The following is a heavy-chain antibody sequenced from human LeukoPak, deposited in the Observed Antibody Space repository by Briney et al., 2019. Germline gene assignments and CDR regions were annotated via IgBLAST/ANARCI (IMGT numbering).Heavy chain of an antibody. CDR2: IYYTGST. J-gene: IGHJ4*02. CDR3: ARDLGAARPYFDY. D-gene: IGHD6-6*01. Sequence: PSETLSLTCIISDDSISSSTYYWGWIRQPPGKGPEWIGSIYYTGSTYHNPSLKSRVTISVDTSKNQFSLKLNSVTAADTAVYYCARDLGAARPYFDYWGQGTLVTVSS. CDR1: DDSISSSTYY. V-gene: IGHV4-39*07.